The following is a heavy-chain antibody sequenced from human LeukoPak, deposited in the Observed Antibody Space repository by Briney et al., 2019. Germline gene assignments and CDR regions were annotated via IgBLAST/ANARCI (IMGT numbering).Heavy chain of an antibody. D-gene: IGHD1-26*01. CDR2: ISAYNGRT. CDR3: ARGGTYYPCIDY. Sequence: ASVKVSCKASGYTFTSSYINWVRQAPGQRLEWMGWISAYNGRTNYAQKFQGRVTMTTDSSTSTAYMDLTSLRSDDTAVYYCARGGTYYPCIDYWGQGTLVTVPS. V-gene: IGHV1-18*01. J-gene: IGHJ4*02. CDR1: GYTFTSSY.